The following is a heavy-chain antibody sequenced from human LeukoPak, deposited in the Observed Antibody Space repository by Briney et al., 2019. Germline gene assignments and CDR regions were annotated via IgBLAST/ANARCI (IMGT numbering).Heavy chain of an antibody. J-gene: IGHJ6*02. CDR2: MNPNSGNT. CDR1: GYTFTSYD. Sequence: ASVKVSCKASGYTFTSYDTNWVRQATGQGLEWMGWMNPNSGNTGYAQKFQGRVTMTRNTSISTAYMELSSLRSEDTAVYYCARGNTKIVPAAIALFYYYYYGMDVWGQGTTVTVSS. D-gene: IGHD2-2*01. V-gene: IGHV1-8*01. CDR3: ARGNTKIVPAAIALFYYYYYGMDV.